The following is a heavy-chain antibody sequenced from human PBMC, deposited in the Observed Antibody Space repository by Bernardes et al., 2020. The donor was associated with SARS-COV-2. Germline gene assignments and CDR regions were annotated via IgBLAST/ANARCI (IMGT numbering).Heavy chain of an antibody. J-gene: IGHJ4*02. D-gene: IGHD3-10*01. CDR3: ARGMVRGLCDS. Sequence: GGSLRLSCAASGFTLSSYEMNWFRQAPGEGLEWVSYIGSRGSPIFYAGSVKGRFTISRDSAKNSLYLQMNSLRADDTAVYYCARGMVRGLCDSWGQGTLVTVSS. V-gene: IGHV3-48*03. CDR1: GFTLSSYE. CDR2: IGSRGSPI.